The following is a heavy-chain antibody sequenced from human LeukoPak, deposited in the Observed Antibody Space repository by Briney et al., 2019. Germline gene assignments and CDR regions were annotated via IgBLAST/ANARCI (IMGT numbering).Heavy chain of an antibody. V-gene: IGHV3-21*01. J-gene: IGHJ6*03. CDR1: GFTFSSYS. CDR2: ISSSSSYI. D-gene: IGHD5-12*01. Sequence: GGSLRLSCAASGFTFSSYSMNWVRQAPGKGLEWVSSISSSSSYIYYADSVKGRFTISRDNAKNSLYLQMNRLRAKDTAMYDYARAPPRWIVATFYMDVWGKGTTVTISS. CDR3: ARAPPRWIVATFYMDV.